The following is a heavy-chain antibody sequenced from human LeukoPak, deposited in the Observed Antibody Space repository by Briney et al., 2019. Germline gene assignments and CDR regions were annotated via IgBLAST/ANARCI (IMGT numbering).Heavy chain of an antibody. D-gene: IGHD6-13*01. Sequence: GGSLRLSCAASGFTFDDYAMHWVRQAPGKGLEWVSGISWNSGSIGYADSVKGRFTISRDNAKNSLYLQMNSLRAEDTALYYCAKAPFSYPAAGTWIDYWGQGTLVTVSS. CDR3: AKAPFSYPAAGTWIDY. J-gene: IGHJ4*02. CDR1: GFTFDDYA. V-gene: IGHV3-9*01. CDR2: ISWNSGSI.